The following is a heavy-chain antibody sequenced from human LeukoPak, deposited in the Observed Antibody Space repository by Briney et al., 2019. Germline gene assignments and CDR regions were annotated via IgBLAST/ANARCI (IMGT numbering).Heavy chain of an antibody. J-gene: IGHJ5*02. CDR2: ISRSGGST. CDR1: GFTFSIYA. CDR3: AKGWGIAAAGVSWFDP. Sequence: PGGSLRLSCAASGFTFSIYAMSWVCQAPGKGLEWVSAISRSGGSTYYADSVKGRFTISRDNSKNTLYLQMNSLRAEDTAVYYCAKGWGIAAAGVSWFDPWGQGTLVTVSS. D-gene: IGHD6-13*01. V-gene: IGHV3-23*01.